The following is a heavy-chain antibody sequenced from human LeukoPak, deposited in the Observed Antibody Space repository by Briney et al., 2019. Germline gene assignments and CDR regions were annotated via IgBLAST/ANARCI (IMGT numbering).Heavy chain of an antibody. CDR3: AKDGYSSSWYLDYYYYYCMDV. CDR1: GFTFSSYW. Sequence: PGGSLRLSCAASGFTFSSYWMHWVRQAPGKGLVWVSRINTDGSSISYADSVKGRFTISRDNAKNTLYLQMNSLRAEDTAVYYCAKDGYSSSWYLDYYYYYCMDVWGKGTTVTVSS. V-gene: IGHV3-74*01. D-gene: IGHD6-13*01. CDR2: INTDGSSI. J-gene: IGHJ6*03.